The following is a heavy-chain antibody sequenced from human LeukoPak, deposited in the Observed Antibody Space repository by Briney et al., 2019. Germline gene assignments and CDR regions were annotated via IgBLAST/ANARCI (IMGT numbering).Heavy chain of an antibody. D-gene: IGHD4-23*01. Sequence: SETLSLTCTVSGGSISSSRYYWGWIRQPPGKGLERIGSIYYSGSTYYNPSLKSRVTISVDTSKNQFSLKLSSVTAADTAVYYCAVDYGGNPDAFDIWGQGTTVTVSS. V-gene: IGHV4-39*01. CDR2: IYYSGST. J-gene: IGHJ3*02. CDR1: GGSISSSRYY. CDR3: AVDYGGNPDAFDI.